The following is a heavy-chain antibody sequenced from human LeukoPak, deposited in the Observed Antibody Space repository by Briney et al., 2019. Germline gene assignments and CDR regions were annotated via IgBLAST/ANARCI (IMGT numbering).Heavy chain of an antibody. CDR2: ISGSGGST. CDR3: AKDHDFRDYDSSGYPLDY. D-gene: IGHD3-22*01. Sequence: GGSLRPSCAASGFTFSSYAMSWVRQAPGKGLEWVSAISGSGGSTYYADSVKGRFTISRDNSKNTLYLQMNSLRAEDTAVYYCAKDHDFRDYDSSGYPLDYWGQGTLVTVSS. J-gene: IGHJ4*02. V-gene: IGHV3-23*01. CDR1: GFTFSSYA.